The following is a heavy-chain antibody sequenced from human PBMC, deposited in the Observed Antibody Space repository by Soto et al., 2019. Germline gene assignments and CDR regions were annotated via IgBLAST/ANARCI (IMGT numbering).Heavy chain of an antibody. D-gene: IGHD3-16*01. J-gene: IGHJ4*02. CDR3: ASYRGALYFES. Sequence: PSDTPSLTCSVSGRSMSSNYWSWIRQSPDKGLEWLGYVFYGGTDYNPSLGGRVSMSVETSKSQFSLKLTSVTVADTAVYYCASYRGALYFESWGPGILVTVSS. V-gene: IGHV4-59*07. CDR2: VFYGGT. CDR1: GRSMSSNY.